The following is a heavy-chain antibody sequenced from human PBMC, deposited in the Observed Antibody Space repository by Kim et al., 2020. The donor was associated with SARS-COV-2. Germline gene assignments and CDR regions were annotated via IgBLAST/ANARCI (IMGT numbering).Heavy chain of an antibody. Sequence: SETLSLTCTVSGGSISSYYWSWIRQPPGKGLEWIGYIYYSGSTNYNPSLKSRVTISVDTSKNQFSLKLSSVTAADTAVYYCASLYSSSWNYYYYGMDVWGQGTTVTVSS. CDR1: GGSISSYY. D-gene: IGHD6-13*01. J-gene: IGHJ6*02. CDR3: ASLYSSSWNYYYYGMDV. CDR2: IYYSGST. V-gene: IGHV4-59*13.